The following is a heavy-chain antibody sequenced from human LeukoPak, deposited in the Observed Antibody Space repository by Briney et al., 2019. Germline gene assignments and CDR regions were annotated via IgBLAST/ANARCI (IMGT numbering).Heavy chain of an antibody. J-gene: IGHJ4*02. Sequence: GGSLRLSCAASGFTFSSYSMNWVRQAPGKGLEWVASIRQAGNEKFYVDAVKGRFTISRDNTKNSVSLQMNSLRAEDTAVYYCARDRYYDSSGYSNWGQGTLVTVSS. CDR1: GFTFSSYS. CDR2: IRQAGNEK. D-gene: IGHD3-22*01. CDR3: ARDRYYDSSGYSN. V-gene: IGHV3-7*01.